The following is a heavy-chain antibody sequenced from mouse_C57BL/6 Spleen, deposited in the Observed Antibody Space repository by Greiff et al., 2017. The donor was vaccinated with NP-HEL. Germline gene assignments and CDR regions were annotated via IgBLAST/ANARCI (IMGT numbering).Heavy chain of an antibody. CDR2: IDPSDSYT. D-gene: IGHD2-5*01. V-gene: IGHV1-59*01. CDR3: AISNYSNYGDGDFDY. CDR1: GYTFTSYW. J-gene: IGHJ2*01. Sequence: VQLQQPGAELVRPGTSVKLSCKASGYTFTSYWMHWVKQRPGQGLEWIGVIDPSDSYTNYNQKFKGQATLTVDTSYSTAYMQLSSLTSEDSAVYYCAISNYSNYGDGDFDYWGQGTTLTVSS.